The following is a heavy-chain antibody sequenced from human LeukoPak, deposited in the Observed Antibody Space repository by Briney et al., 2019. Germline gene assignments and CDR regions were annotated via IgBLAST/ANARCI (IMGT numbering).Heavy chain of an antibody. Sequence: KPSETLSLTRAVSGYSISSGYYWGWIRPPPGEGLEWIGSIYHSGSTYYNPSLKSRVTISVDTSKNQFSLKLSSVTAADTAVYYCARRSSSWFPFDYWGQGTLVTVSS. J-gene: IGHJ4*02. V-gene: IGHV4-38-2*01. CDR2: IYHSGST. CDR3: ARRSSSWFPFDY. CDR1: GYSISSGYY. D-gene: IGHD6-13*01.